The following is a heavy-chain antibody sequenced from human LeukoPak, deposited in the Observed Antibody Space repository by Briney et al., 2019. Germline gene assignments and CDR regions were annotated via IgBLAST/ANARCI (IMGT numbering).Heavy chain of an antibody. CDR2: ISAYNGNT. CDR3: GRDRFGRNTMGFDY. V-gene: IGHV1-18*01. CDR1: GYTFTSYG. Sequence: ASVKVSCKASGYTFTSYGISWVRQAPGQGLEWMGWISAYNGNTNYAQKLQGRVTMTTDTSTSTAYMELRSLRSDDTAVYYCGRDRFGRNTMGFDYWGQGTLVTVSS. D-gene: IGHD3-10*01. J-gene: IGHJ4*02.